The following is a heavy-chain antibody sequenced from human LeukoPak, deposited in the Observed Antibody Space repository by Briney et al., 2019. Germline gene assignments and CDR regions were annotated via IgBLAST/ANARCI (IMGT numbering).Heavy chain of an antibody. CDR3: ARASDNYYGSGSYVFDF. D-gene: IGHD3-10*01. Sequence: SETLSLTCTVSGGSISSSSYYWGWIRQPPGKGLEWIGTIYHNGATYYNPSLRSRVTISVDTSKNQFSLKLSSVTAADTAVYYCARASDNYYGSGSYVFDFWGQGTLVTVSS. V-gene: IGHV4-39*01. CDR1: GGSISSSSYY. CDR2: IYHNGAT. J-gene: IGHJ4*02.